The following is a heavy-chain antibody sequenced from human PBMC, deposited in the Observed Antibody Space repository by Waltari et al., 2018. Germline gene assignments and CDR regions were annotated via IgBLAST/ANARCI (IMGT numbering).Heavy chain of an antibody. D-gene: IGHD3-10*01. J-gene: IGHJ5*02. CDR2: IYYSGST. CDR3: ARVRVVFGYNWFDP. Sequence: QVQLQESGPGLVKPSETLSLTCTVSGGSIRRHYWSCNRRPPGKGLELFGYIYYSGSTNYDPTLKSRFTISVDTSKNQFSLKLSAVTAADTAVDYCARVRVVFGYNWFDPWGQGTLVTVSS. CDR1: GGSIRRHY. V-gene: IGHV4-59*11.